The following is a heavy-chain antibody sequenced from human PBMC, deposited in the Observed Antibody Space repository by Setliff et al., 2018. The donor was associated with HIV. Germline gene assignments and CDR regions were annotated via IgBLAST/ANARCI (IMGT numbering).Heavy chain of an antibody. J-gene: IGHJ5*02. CDR2: INIRNGNT. V-gene: IGHV1-18*01. D-gene: IGHD4-17*01. CDR3: ARTTVTTWFDP. Sequence: ASVKVSCKASGYSFTSSGVSWVRQAPGQGLEWMGWINIRNGNTNYAQKFQGRVTITTDESTSTAYMELSSLRSEDTAVYYCARTTVTTWFDPWGQGTLVTVSS. CDR1: GYSFTSSG.